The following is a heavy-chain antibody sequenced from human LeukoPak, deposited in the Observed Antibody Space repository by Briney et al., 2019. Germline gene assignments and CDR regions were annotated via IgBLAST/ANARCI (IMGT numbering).Heavy chain of an antibody. CDR2: ISSSSSYI. J-gene: IGHJ4*02. CDR3: AREPPYCSSTSCYSDY. V-gene: IGHV3-21*01. CDR1: GFTFSSYS. D-gene: IGHD2-2*01. Sequence: PGGSLRLSCAASGFTFSSYSMNWVRQAPGKGLEWVSSISSSSSYIYYADSVKGRFTISRDNAKNSLYLQMNSLRAEDTAVYYCAREPPYCSSTSCYSDYWGQGTLVTVSS.